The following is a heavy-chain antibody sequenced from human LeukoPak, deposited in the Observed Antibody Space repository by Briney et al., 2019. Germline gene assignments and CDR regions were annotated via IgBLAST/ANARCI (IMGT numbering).Heavy chain of an antibody. Sequence: GGSLRLSCAASGFSVSSNYMSWVRQASGKGLEWVSVIFSGGSTNYADSVKGRFTISRDNSKNTLYLQMNTLRVEDTAVYFCAGRYSSGWYVNWGQGTLVTASS. CDR3: AGRYSSGWYVN. V-gene: IGHV3-66*01. CDR1: GFSVSSNY. CDR2: IFSGGST. D-gene: IGHD6-19*01. J-gene: IGHJ4*02.